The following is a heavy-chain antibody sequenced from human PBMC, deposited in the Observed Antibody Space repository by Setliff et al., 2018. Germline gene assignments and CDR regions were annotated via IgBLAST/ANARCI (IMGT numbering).Heavy chain of an antibody. CDR2: IKEDGSEQ. D-gene: IGHD2-15*01. CDR3: ARGCRKCHGNRFDF. CDR1: GFDFSTYW. Sequence: LRLACAASGFDFSTYWMTWVRQAPGKGLEWVANIKEDGSEQYYVDSVKGRFTISRNDASNSIYLQMDSLRVEDTATYYCARGCRKCHGNRFDFCGQGTLVTVSS. V-gene: IGHV3-7*03. J-gene: IGHJ5*01.